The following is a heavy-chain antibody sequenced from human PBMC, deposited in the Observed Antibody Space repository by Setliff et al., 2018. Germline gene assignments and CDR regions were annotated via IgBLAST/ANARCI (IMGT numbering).Heavy chain of an antibody. Sequence: GASVKVSCKASGYTFTSYGISWVRQAPGQGLEWMGWISAYNGNTNYAQKLQGRVTMTTDTSTSTAYMELRSLRSDDTAVYYCATYSSIAAAGSPQYYGMDVWGQGTTVTVSS. CDR3: ATYSSIAAAGSPQYYGMDV. J-gene: IGHJ6*02. CDR2: ISAYNGNT. D-gene: IGHD6-13*01. CDR1: GYTFTSYG. V-gene: IGHV1-18*01.